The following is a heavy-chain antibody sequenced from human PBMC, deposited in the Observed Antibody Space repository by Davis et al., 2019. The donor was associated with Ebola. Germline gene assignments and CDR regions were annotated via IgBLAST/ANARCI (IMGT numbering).Heavy chain of an antibody. CDR3: TRGGHGYSYGNYYFGIDV. CDR1: GGSFSGFY. CDR2: INQSGNP. Sequence: SETLSLTCAVYGGSFSGFYWSWIRQSPGKGLEWIAEINQSGNPRYNPSLKSRLTISLDPANNQFSLRLSSVTAADTAVYYCTRGGHGYSYGNYYFGIDVWGQGTTVSVSS. J-gene: IGHJ6*02. V-gene: IGHV4-34*01. D-gene: IGHD5-18*01.